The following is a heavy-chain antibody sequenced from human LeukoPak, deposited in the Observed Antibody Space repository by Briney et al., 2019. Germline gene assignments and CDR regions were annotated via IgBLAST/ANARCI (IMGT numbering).Heavy chain of an antibody. Sequence: SETLSLTCTVSGGSISSSSYYWGWIRQPPGKGLEWIGSIYYSGSTYYNPSLKSRVIISVDTSKNQFSLKLSSVTAADTAVYYCARLFRYSSSWPLDYWGQGTLVTVSS. V-gene: IGHV4-39*01. CDR2: IYYSGST. CDR1: GGSISSSSYY. D-gene: IGHD6-13*01. J-gene: IGHJ4*02. CDR3: ARLFRYSSSWPLDY.